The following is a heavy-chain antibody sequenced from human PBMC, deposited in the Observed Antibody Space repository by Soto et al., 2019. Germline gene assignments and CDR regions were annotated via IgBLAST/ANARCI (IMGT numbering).Heavy chain of an antibody. V-gene: IGHV3-30-3*01. Sequence: QVHLVESGGGVVQPGRSLRLSCAASGLTFSNYAMHWVRQAPGKGLEWVAFISYDGTNRCYPDSVKGRFTISRDNSKNTVYRQMNSLTTEDTAVYYCARESASTVTTGGGGAAKDYWGQGTLVTVSS. J-gene: IGHJ4*02. CDR3: ARESASTVTTGGGGAAKDY. CDR1: GLTFSNYA. CDR2: ISYDGTNR. D-gene: IGHD4-17*01.